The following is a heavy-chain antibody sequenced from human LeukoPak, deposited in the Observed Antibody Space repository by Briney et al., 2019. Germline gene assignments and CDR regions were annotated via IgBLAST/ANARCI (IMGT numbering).Heavy chain of an antibody. V-gene: IGHV3-53*01. D-gene: IGHD4-11*01. CDR2: IYSGGCT. Sequence: PGGSLRLSCAASGFTVSSNYMSWVRQAPGKGLEWVSVIYSGGCTYYAGSVKGRFTISRDNSKNTLYLQMNSLRAEDTAVYYCARNSNYYMDVWGKGTTVTVSS. CDR3: ARNSNYYMDV. CDR1: GFTVSSNY. J-gene: IGHJ6*03.